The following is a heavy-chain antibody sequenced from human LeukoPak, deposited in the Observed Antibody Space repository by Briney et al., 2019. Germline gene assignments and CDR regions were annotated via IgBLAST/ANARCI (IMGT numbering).Heavy chain of an antibody. J-gene: IGHJ6*02. CDR3: VRGGGCSGSPMRYGTDV. V-gene: IGHV3-23*01. CDR1: GFTFSNYD. Sequence: GGSLRLSCAASGFTFSNYDMSWVRQAPGMGLEWVSAIGRSGGTTYYADSVKDRFTISRDNAKNILFLQMNSLRAEDTAVYYCVRGGGCSGSPMRYGTDVWGQGTTVTVSS. D-gene: IGHD6-19*01. CDR2: IGRSGGTT.